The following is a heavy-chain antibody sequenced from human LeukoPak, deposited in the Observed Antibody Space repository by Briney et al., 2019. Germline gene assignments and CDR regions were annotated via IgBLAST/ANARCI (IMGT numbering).Heavy chain of an antibody. J-gene: IGHJ4*02. CDR2: MKQDGSEK. Sequence: GGSLRLSCVASGFTFSSSWMSWVRQAPGKGLEWVANMKQDGSEKYYVDSVKGRFTISRDNAKNSLYLQMNSLRGEDTAVYYCARDRTGSYWGQGTLVTVSS. CDR3: ARDRTGSY. V-gene: IGHV3-7*01. D-gene: IGHD3-10*01. CDR1: GFTFSSSW.